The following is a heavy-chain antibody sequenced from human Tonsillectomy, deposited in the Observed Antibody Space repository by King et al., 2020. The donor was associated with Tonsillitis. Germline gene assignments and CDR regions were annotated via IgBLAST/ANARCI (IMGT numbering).Heavy chain of an antibody. CDR3: ARGPGHLGEVSHVSTEDLSDMDV. D-gene: IGHD3-10*01. J-gene: IGHJ6*03. CDR1: GHTFVSYD. V-gene: IGHV1-18*01. Sequence: QLVQSGAEVKKPGASVKVSCKASGHTFVSYDITWVRQAPGQGLEWMGWITAHNGNTNYAQKFQGRVMMTIDSSRKIGYIELRSLTFDDTAVYYCARGPGHLGEVSHVSTEDLSDMDVWGKGTAVTVSS. CDR2: ITAHNGNT.